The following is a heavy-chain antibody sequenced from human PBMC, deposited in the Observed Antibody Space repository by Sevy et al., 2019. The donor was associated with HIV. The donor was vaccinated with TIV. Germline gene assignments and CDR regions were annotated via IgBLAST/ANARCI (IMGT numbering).Heavy chain of an antibody. V-gene: IGHV1-24*01. CDR2: FDPEDDET. CDR1: GYTLSQLS. CDR3: VTTKDYYDSSGYPFDY. J-gene: IGHJ4*02. D-gene: IGHD3-22*01. Sequence: ASVKVSCKVFGYTLSQLSMHWVRLAPGKGLEWMGSFDPEDDETIYAQKFQGRVTMTEDTSTDTAYMELSSLRSEDTAVYYCVTTKDYYDSSGYPFDYWGQGTLVTVSS.